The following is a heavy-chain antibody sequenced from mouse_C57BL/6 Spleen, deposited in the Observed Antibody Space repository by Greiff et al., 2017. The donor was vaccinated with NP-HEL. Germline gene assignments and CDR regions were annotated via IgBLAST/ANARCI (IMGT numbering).Heavy chain of an antibody. CDR3: ASYLYDGYYLYYCDY. D-gene: IGHD2-3*01. J-gene: IGHJ2*01. CDR1: GYTFTSYW. Sequence: QVQLQQPGTELVKPGASVKLSCKASGYTFTSYWMHWVKQRPGQGLEWIGNINPSNGGTNYNEKFKSKATLTVDKSSSTAYMQLSSLTSEDSAVYYCASYLYDGYYLYYCDYWGQGTTLTVSS. CDR2: INPSNGGT. V-gene: IGHV1-53*01.